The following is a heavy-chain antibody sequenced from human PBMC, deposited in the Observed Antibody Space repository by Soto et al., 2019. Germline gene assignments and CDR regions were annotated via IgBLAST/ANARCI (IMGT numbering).Heavy chain of an antibody. CDR1: GYTFNTYG. J-gene: IGHJ5*02. CDR2: ISAYDGKT. Sequence: GASVKVSCKTSGYTFNTYGINWVRQAPGQGLELTGWISAYDGKTTYAEKFQGRVTMTTDTSTSTAYMELRSLRSDDTAIYYCARDPHEFWTSYWFDPWGQGTPVTVSS. CDR3: ARDPHEFWTSYWFDP. D-gene: IGHD3-3*01. V-gene: IGHV1-18*01.